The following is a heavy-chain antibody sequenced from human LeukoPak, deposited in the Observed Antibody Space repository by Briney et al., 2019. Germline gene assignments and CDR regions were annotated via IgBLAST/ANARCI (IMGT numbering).Heavy chain of an antibody. D-gene: IGHD3-9*01. CDR1: GFTFSSYA. CDR3: AKDPTRYFDWLLSKPYFDY. Sequence: GGSLRLSCAASGFTFSSYAMSWVRQAPGKGLEWVSAISGSGGSTYYADSVKGRFTISRDNSKNTLYLQMNSLRAEDTAVYYCAKDPTRYFDWLLSKPYFDYWGQGTLVTVPS. CDR2: ISGSGGST. J-gene: IGHJ4*02. V-gene: IGHV3-23*01.